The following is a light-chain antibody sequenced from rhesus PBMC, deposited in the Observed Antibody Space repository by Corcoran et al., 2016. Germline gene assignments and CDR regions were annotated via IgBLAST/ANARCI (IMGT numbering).Light chain of an antibody. Sequence: DIQMTQTPSSLSASVGDRVTITCRASQDISNYLAWYPQKPGKAPTLLIYAASPLQDGVPSRFSGSGSGTDFTLTISSLQPEGFATYYCQQYNTYPLSFGGGTKVELK. CDR1: QDISNY. V-gene: IGKV1-25*02. CDR2: AAS. CDR3: QQYNTYPLS. J-gene: IGKJ4*01.